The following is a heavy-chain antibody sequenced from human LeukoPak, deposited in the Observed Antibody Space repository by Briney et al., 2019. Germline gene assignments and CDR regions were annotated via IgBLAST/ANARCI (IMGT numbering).Heavy chain of an antibody. CDR2: ITNGGVTT. CDR3: AKRVGTYRAFDR. V-gene: IGHV3-23*01. J-gene: IGHJ3*02. D-gene: IGHD3-10*01. Sequence: GSLRLSCAASGFTFSSYVMKWVRQAPGKGLEWVSSITNGGVTTAYADSVKGRFTISRDNSKNTLYLQMNNLRVEDTAVYYCAKRVGTYRAFDRCGQGTMVTVSS. CDR1: GFTFSSYV.